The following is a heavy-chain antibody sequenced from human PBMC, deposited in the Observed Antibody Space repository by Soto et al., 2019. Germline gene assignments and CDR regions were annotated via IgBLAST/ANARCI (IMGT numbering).Heavy chain of an antibody. CDR1: GDSISSYY. J-gene: IGHJ6*02. CDR3: ARDELRSAVAGSFYGMDV. CDR2: IHYSGTT. D-gene: IGHD6-13*01. Sequence: PSETLSLTCSGSGDSISSYYWTWIRQPPGKGLEWIGYIHYSGTTNYNPSLKSRVTISLDTSKNQFSLKLRSVTAADTAVYYCARDELRSAVAGSFYGMDVWGQGTTVTVSS. V-gene: IGHV4-59*01.